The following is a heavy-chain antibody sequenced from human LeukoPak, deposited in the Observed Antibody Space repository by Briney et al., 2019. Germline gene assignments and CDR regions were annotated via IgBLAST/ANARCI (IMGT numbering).Heavy chain of an antibody. D-gene: IGHD3-16*01. J-gene: IGHJ4*02. CDR2: IYHNGDT. CDR3: SPSRAAGGKTDY. Sequence: PGGSLRLSCAGAGFAVTTNHMTWVRQAPGKGLQCVSTIYHNGDTFYEDSVRGRFTISRDISTNTVDLLMNSLRPEDTAVYYCSPSRAAGGKTDYWGQGTLVTVSS. CDR1: GFAVTTNH. V-gene: IGHV3-53*01.